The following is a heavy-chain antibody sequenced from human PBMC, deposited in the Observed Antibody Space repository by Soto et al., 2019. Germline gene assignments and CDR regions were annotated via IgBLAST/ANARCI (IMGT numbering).Heavy chain of an antibody. J-gene: IGHJ4*02. CDR2: IYYNGET. CDR3: ARHGSY. V-gene: IGHV4-39*01. Sequence: QMQLQESGPGLVKPSETLSLTCTVSGVSIRASSYYWGWIRQPPGKGLEWIGTIYYNGETFYHPSLKSRITMSLHTSKNQFSLNMTSVTAADTAVYYCARHGSYWGQGTLVTVSS. CDR1: GVSIRASSYY.